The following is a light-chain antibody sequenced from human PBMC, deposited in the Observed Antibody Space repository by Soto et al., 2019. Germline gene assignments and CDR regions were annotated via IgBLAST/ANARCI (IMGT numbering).Light chain of an antibody. Sequence: DIQMTQSPSTLSASVGDRVTITCRASQSISGWLAWYQQKPGKAPNLLIYKASTLESGVPSRFSGSGSGTEFTLTISSLQPDDFATYDCQESNSYPLTIGGGNKVEIK. CDR2: KAS. V-gene: IGKV1-5*03. J-gene: IGKJ4*01. CDR3: QESNSYPLT. CDR1: QSISGW.